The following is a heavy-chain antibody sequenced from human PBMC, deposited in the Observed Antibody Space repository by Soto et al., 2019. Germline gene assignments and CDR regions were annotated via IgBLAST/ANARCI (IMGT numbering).Heavy chain of an antibody. CDR3: AKDRVGGTFYTPLGS. CDR2: ITYDGSFQ. V-gene: IGHV3-30*18. CDR1: GFNFDNYG. J-gene: IGHJ5*02. D-gene: IGHD1-7*01. Sequence: PWGSLRLSCQASGFNFDNYGMHWVRQAPGKGLEWVAVITYDGSFQYYADSVKGRFTISRDNSKNTLFLHLNTLKPEDTAVYHCAKDRVGGTFYTPLGSWGQGTLVTVSS.